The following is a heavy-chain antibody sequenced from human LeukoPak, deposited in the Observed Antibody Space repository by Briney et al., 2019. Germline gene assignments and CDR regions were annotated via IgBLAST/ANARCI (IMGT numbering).Heavy chain of an antibody. CDR2: ISWNSGSI. D-gene: IGHD6-19*01. Sequence: TGGSLRLSCAASGFTFDDYAMYWCRQAPGKGLEWVSGISWNSGSIGYADSLKGRFTISRDNAKNSLYLQMNSLSAEDTAMYYCAKDSQQWLVLNEMEVWGQGTLVTVSS. CDR1: GFTFDDYA. J-gene: IGHJ4*02. CDR3: AKDSQQWLVLNEMEV. V-gene: IGHV3-9*01.